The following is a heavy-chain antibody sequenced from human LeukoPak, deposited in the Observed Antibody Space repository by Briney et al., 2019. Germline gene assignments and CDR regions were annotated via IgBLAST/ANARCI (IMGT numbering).Heavy chain of an antibody. J-gene: IGHJ6*03. CDR3: ARNKSSCWYSSYYYYMDV. CDR2: IIPIFGTA. D-gene: IGHD6-19*01. CDR1: GGTFSSYA. V-gene: IGHV1-69*13. Sequence: SVKVSCKASGGTFSSYAISWVRQAPGQGLEWMGGIIPIFGTANYAQKFQGRVTITADESTSTAYMELSSLRSEDTAVYYCARNKSSCWYSSYYYYMDVWGKGTTVTVSS.